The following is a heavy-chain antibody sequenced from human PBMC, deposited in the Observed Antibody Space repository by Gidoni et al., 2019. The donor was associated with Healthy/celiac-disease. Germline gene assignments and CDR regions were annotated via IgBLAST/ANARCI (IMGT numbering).Heavy chain of an antibody. Sequence: QVQLVESGGGVVQPGRSLRLSCAASGFTFSSYAMHWVRQAPGKGLEWVAVISYDGSNKYYADSVKGRFTISRDNSKNTLYLQMNSLRAEDTAVYYCARDRRGTTWYNWFDPWGQGTLVTVSS. CDR3: ARDRRGTTWYNWFDP. V-gene: IGHV3-30*04. CDR2: ISYDGSNK. CDR1: GFTFSSYA. D-gene: IGHD3-16*01. J-gene: IGHJ5*02.